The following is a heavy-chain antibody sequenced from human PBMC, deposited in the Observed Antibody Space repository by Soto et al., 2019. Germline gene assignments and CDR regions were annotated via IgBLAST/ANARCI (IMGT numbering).Heavy chain of an antibody. V-gene: IGHV4-34*02. CDR2: INQSGST. CDR1: GGSFTGYF. Sequence: QVQLQQWGAGLLKPSETLSLTCAVSGGSFTGYFWNWIRQTPGKGLEWIGEINQSGSTTYNLSLKSRVTISVDRSKNQFSLGLNSVTAADTAVYYCARGNFWSGYDPSYYYYMDVWGKGTAVTVSS. CDR3: ARGNFWSGYDPSYYYYMDV. D-gene: IGHD3-3*01. J-gene: IGHJ6*03.